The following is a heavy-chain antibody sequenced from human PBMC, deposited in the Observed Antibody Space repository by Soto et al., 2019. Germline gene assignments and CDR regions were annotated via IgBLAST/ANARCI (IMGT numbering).Heavy chain of an antibody. V-gene: IGHV3-30*18. Sequence: QVQLVESGGGVVQPGRSLRLSCAASGFTFSSYGMHWVRQAPGKGLEWVAVISYDGSKKYYADSVKGRFTISRDNSKNTLYLQMNSLRAEDTAVYYCAKELWFGELLSQALDYWGQGNLVTVSS. CDR1: GFTFSSYG. J-gene: IGHJ4*02. CDR3: AKELWFGELLSQALDY. CDR2: ISYDGSKK. D-gene: IGHD3-10*01.